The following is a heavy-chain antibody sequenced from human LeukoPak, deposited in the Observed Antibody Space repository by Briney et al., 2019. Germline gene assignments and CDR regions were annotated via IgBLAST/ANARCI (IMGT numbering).Heavy chain of an antibody. CDR1: GFTFSSYA. Sequence: GGSLRLSCAASGFTFSSYAMSWVRQAPGKGLEWVSSISGSGGSTSYADSVKGRFTISRDNAKNTLYLQMNRLRAEGTALYYCVRSITMFQHWGQSSLVTVSS. CDR3: VRSITMFQH. J-gene: IGHJ1*01. CDR2: ISGSGGST. D-gene: IGHD3-10*01. V-gene: IGHV3-23*01.